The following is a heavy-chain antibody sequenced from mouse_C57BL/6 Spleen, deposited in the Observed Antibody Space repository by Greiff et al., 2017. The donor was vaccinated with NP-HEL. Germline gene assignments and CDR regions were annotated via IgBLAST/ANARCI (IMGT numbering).Heavy chain of an antibody. Sequence: DVKLVESGGGLVQPKGSLKLSCAASGFTFNTYAMHWVRQAPGKGLEWVARIRSKSSNYATYYADSVKDRFTISRDDSQSMLYLQMNNLKTEDTAMYYCVREGYYGSSSWFAYWGQGTLVTVSA. J-gene: IGHJ3*01. V-gene: IGHV10-3*01. CDR1: GFTFNTYA. CDR3: VREGYYGSSSWFAY. D-gene: IGHD1-1*01. CDR2: IRSKSSNYAT.